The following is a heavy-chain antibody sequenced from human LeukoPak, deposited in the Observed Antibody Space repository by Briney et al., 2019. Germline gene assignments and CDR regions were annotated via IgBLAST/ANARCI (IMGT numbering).Heavy chain of an antibody. CDR3: TRVRHGDYFDY. CDR1: GFSISDHY. CDR2: VRNKPNGYTT. J-gene: IGHJ4*02. D-gene: IGHD4-17*01. V-gene: IGHV3-72*01. Sequence: GGSLRLSCAASGFSISDHYMDWVRQAPGKGLEWVGRVRNKPNGYTTDYGTSVKGGFTISRDDSKNSLYLQMNSLTGEDTAVYYCTRVRHGDYFDYWGQGALVSVSS.